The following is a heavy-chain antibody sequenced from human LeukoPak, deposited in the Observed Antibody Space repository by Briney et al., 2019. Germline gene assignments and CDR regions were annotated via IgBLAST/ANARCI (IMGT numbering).Heavy chain of an antibody. V-gene: IGHV1-18*01. J-gene: IGHJ4*02. CDR3: AREFAYYYDGSGYYYEDY. CDR2: ISAYNGNT. CDR1: GYTFTSYG. Sequence: EASVKVPCKASGYTFTSYGIRWVRQAPGQGLERMGWISAYNGNTNYAQKLQGRVTMTTDTSTSTAYMELRRLRSNDTAVYYCAREFAYYYDGSGYYYEDYWGQGTLVTVS. D-gene: IGHD3-22*01.